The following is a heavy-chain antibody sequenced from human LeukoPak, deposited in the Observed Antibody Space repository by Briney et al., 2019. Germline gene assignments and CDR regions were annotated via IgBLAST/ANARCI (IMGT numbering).Heavy chain of an antibody. CDR2: ITNIGTYI. D-gene: IGHD3-22*01. CDR1: AFTFSSYT. J-gene: IGHJ4*02. V-gene: IGHV3-21*01. Sequence: PGGSLRLSCAASAFTFSSYTMNWVRQAPGKGLEWVSSITNIGTYIYYADSVKGRFTISRDNAKNSLYLQMNSLRAEDTAVYYCASEYGVITPFDYWGQGTLVTVSS. CDR3: ASEYGVITPFDY.